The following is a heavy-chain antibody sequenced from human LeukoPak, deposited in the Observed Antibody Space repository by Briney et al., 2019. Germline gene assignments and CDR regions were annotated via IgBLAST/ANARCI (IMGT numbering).Heavy chain of an antibody. Sequence: SQTLSLTCTVSGGSISSSSYYWGWIRQPPGKGLEWIGSIYYSGSTYYNPSLKSRVTISVDTSKNQFSLKLSSVTAADTAVYYCAREIGLGGGYCSSTSCDGAFDIWGQGTMVTVSS. CDR2: IYYSGST. J-gene: IGHJ3*02. V-gene: IGHV4-39*07. CDR1: GGSISSSSYY. D-gene: IGHD2-2*01. CDR3: AREIGLGGGYCSSTSCDGAFDI.